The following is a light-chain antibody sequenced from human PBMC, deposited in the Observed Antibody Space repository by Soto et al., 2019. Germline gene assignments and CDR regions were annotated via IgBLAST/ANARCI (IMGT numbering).Light chain of an antibody. V-gene: IGKV3-15*01. Sequence: EIVLSQSPGTLSLSPGERATLSCTPSQSVSSNLAWYQQKPGQPPRLFIYGATSRATGVPARFSGSRSGTEFTLTISSLQSEDVAIYYCQHYSNWPPWTFGQGTKVDIK. J-gene: IGKJ1*01. CDR3: QHYSNWPPWT. CDR2: GAT. CDR1: QSVSSN.